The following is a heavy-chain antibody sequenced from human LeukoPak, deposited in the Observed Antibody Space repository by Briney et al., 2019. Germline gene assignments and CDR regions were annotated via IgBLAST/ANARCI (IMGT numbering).Heavy chain of an antibody. D-gene: IGHD3-3*01. CDR3: ARLYDFWSGFRGGNWFDP. J-gene: IGHJ5*02. V-gene: IGHV4-39*01. Sequence: SETLSLTCTVSGGSISSSSYYWGWIRQPPGKGLEWIGSIYYSGSTYYNPSLKSRVTISVDTSKNQFSLKLSSVTAADTAVYYCARLYDFWSGFRGGNWFDPWGQGTLVTVSS. CDR1: GGSISSSSYY. CDR2: IYYSGST.